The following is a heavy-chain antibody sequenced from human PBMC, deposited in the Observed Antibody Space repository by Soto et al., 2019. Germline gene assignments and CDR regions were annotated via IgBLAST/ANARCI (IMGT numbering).Heavy chain of an antibody. CDR1: GGSISSYY. D-gene: IGHD6-13*01. V-gene: IGHV4-59*01. J-gene: IGHJ4*02. CDR3: ARERYSSSYGIVDY. CDR2: IYYSGST. Sequence: PSETLSLTCTVSGGSISSYYWSWIRQPPGKGLEWIGYIYYSGSTIYNPSLKSRVTISVDTSKNQFSLNLSSVTASDTAVYYCARERYSSSYGIVDYWGQGTLVTVSS.